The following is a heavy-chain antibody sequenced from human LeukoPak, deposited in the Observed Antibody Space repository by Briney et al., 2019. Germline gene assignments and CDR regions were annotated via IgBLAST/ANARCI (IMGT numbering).Heavy chain of an antibody. Sequence: SETLSLTCTVSGGSISSGGYYWSWIRQPPGKGLEWIGYIYHSGSIYYNPSLKRRFTKTVERTKNKFYRKVSSVTAADTVVDYCARSRARNRVDAFDIWGQGTMVTVSS. CDR3: ARSRARNRVDAFDI. V-gene: IGHV4-30-2*01. J-gene: IGHJ3*02. D-gene: IGHD1/OR15-1a*01. CDR2: IYHSGSI. CDR1: GGSISSGGYY.